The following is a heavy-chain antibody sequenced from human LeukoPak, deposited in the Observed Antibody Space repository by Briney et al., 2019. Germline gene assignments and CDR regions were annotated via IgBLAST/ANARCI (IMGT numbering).Heavy chain of an antibody. V-gene: IGHV1-8*03. J-gene: IGHJ4*02. CDR1: GYTFTSCD. CDR2: MNPNSGNT. CDR3: ARTTYDFWSGYYHFDY. Sequence: ASVKVSCKGSGYTFTSCDINLGREAPGQGLEWMGWMNPNSGNTGYAQKFQGRLTITRNTSISTAYMELSSLRSEDTAVYYCARTTYDFWSGYYHFDYWGQGTLVTVSS. D-gene: IGHD3-3*01.